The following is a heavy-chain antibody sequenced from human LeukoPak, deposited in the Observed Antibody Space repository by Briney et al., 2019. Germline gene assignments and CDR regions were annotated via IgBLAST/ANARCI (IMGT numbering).Heavy chain of an antibody. V-gene: IGHV3-21*01. CDR2: ISRSSRYI. D-gene: IGHD3-10*01. Sequence: PGGSLRLSCAASEFTLSTYNMNWVRQAPGKGLEWVSSISRSSRYINYADSVKGRFTISRDNAKNSLYLQMNSLRAEDTAVYYCARVHPGATNDYGSGSYDYWGQGTRVTVSS. CDR3: ARVHPGATNDYGSGSYDY. CDR1: EFTLSTYN. J-gene: IGHJ4*02.